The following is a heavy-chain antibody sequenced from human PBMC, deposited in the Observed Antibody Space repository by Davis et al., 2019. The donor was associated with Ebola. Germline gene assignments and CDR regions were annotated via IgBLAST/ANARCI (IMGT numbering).Heavy chain of an antibody. J-gene: IGHJ4*02. CDR3: ARAREQWLSYYFDY. CDR2: IYSGGST. CDR1: GFTVSSNY. Sequence: GESLKISCAASGFTVSSNYMSWVRQAPGKGLEWVSVIYSGGSTYYADSVKGRFTISRDNAKNSLYLQMNSLRAEDTAVYYCARAREQWLSYYFDYWGQGTLVTVSS. V-gene: IGHV3-66*01. D-gene: IGHD6-19*01.